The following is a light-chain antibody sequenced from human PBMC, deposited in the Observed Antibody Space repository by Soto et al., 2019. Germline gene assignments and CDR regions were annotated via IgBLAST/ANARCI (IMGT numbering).Light chain of an antibody. Sequence: IVLTQSPGTLSLSPGDRATLSCRASQSVNSNYLAWYQQKPGQAPRLLIYGASNRATGIPDRFSGSGSGTDFTLTISRLEPEDFAVYYCQQYGSSGTFGQGTKVDI. V-gene: IGKV3-20*01. CDR3: QQYGSSGT. CDR1: QSVNSNY. CDR2: GAS. J-gene: IGKJ1*01.